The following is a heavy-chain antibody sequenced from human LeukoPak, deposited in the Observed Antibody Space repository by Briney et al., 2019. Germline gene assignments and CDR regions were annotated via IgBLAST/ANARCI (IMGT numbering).Heavy chain of an antibody. J-gene: IGHJ4*02. CDR2: ISGSGGST. CDR3: AKGVDSSSWYYSAFDY. V-gene: IGHV3-23*01. CDR1: GFTFSSYA. D-gene: IGHD6-13*01. Sequence: GGSLRLSCAASGFTFSSYAMSWVRQAPGKGLEWVSAISGSGGSTYYADSVKGRFTISRDNSKNTLYLQMNSLRAEDTAVYYCAKGVDSSSWYYSAFDYWGQGTLVTVSS.